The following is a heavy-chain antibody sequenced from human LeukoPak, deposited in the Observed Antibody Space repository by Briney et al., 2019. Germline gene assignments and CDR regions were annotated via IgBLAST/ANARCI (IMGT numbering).Heavy chain of an antibody. V-gene: IGHV3-66*01. CDR1: GFTFSNNY. D-gene: IGHD3-22*01. Sequence: GGSLRLSCAASGFTFSNNYMSWVRQAPGKGLEWVSVIYSGGNTYYADSVKDRFTMSRDNPKNTLYLQMNSLRAEDTAVYYCARAHDRGYYYGFDYWGQGTLVTVSS. J-gene: IGHJ4*02. CDR3: ARAHDRGYYYGFDY. CDR2: IYSGGNT.